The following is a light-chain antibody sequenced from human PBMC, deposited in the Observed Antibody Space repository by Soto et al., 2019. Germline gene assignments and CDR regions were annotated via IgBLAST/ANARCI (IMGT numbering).Light chain of an antibody. CDR2: EAS. CDR3: QQYNSYSYT. V-gene: IGKV1-5*03. J-gene: IGKJ2*01. CDR1: QSINNW. Sequence: DFQMTQSPSTLSASVGDRVAITCRASQSINNWLAWYQQKPGKAPKLLIYEASNLQSGVPSRFSGSGSGTEFILTISSLQPDDFATYYCQQYNSYSYTFGQGTKVESN.